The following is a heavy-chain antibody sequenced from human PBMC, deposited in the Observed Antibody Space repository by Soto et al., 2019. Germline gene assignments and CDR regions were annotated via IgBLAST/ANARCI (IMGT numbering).Heavy chain of an antibody. J-gene: IGHJ6*02. Sequence: ASVKVSCKASGYTFSDFDNNWLRQASGQGPEWMGWMNAKSGDTFFAQRFQGKFNMTWDTSLSTAYMEVDSLTSDHTAIYYCARGNPFNYAGFDVWGQGTTVTVSS. CDR2: MNAKSGDT. CDR1: GYTFSDFD. CDR3: ARGNPFNYAGFDV. V-gene: IGHV1-8*01. D-gene: IGHD3-16*01.